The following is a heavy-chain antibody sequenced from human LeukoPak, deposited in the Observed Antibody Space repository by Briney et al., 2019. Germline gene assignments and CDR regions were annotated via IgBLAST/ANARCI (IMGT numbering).Heavy chain of an antibody. Sequence: GGSLRLSCAASGFTFSNAWMSWVRLAPGKGLEWVGRIKSKTDGGTTDYAAPVKGRFTISRDDSKNTLYLQMNSLKTEDTAVYYCTTGYYYDSSGYYSDYWGQGTLVTVSS. CDR1: GFTFSNAW. J-gene: IGHJ4*02. V-gene: IGHV3-15*01. CDR2: IKSKTDGGTT. CDR3: TTGYYYDSSGYYSDY. D-gene: IGHD3-22*01.